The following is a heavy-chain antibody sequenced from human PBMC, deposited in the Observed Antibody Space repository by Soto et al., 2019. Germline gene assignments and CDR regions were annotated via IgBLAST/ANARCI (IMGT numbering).Heavy chain of an antibody. CDR2: IIPIFGTA. Sequence: SVKVSCKASGGTFSSYAISWVRQAPGQGLEWMGGIIPIFGTANYAQKFQGRVTITADKPTSTAYMELSSLRSEDTAVYYCATSRGVVVTAIQPFDYWGQGTLVTVSS. CDR3: ATSRGVVVTAIQPFDY. CDR1: GGTFSSYA. D-gene: IGHD2-21*02. J-gene: IGHJ4*02. V-gene: IGHV1-69*06.